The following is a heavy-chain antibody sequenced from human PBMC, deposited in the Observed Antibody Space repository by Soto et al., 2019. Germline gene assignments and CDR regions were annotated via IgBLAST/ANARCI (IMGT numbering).Heavy chain of an antibody. Sequence: SETLSLTCTVSGGSISSDYWSWIRQPPGKGLEWIGYIYYSGSTNYNPSLKSRVTISVDTSKNQFSLKLSSVTAADTAVYYCASGLGYKAWGQGTLVTVSS. CDR1: GGSISSDY. J-gene: IGHJ5*02. CDR3: ASGLGYKA. CDR2: IYYSGST. V-gene: IGHV4-59*01. D-gene: IGHD5-12*01.